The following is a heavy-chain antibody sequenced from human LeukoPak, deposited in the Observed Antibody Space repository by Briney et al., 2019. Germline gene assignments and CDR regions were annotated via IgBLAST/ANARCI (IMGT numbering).Heavy chain of an antibody. CDR1: GFTFSSYA. D-gene: IGHD5-18*01. CDR3: ARTDTAMDIFDY. V-gene: IGHV3-30-3*01. J-gene: IGHJ4*02. CDR2: ISYDGSNK. Sequence: QPGRSLRLSCAASGFTFSSYAMHWVRQAPGKGLEWVAVISYDGSNKYYADSVKGRFTISRDNSKSTLYLQMNSLRAEDTAVYYCARTDTAMDIFDYWGQGTLVTVSS.